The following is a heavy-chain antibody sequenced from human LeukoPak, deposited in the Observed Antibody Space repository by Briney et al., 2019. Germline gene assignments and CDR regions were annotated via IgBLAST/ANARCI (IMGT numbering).Heavy chain of an antibody. CDR1: GFTFSDFY. CDR3: ARPPCYYAFDI. J-gene: IGHJ3*02. V-gene: IGHV3-11*01. CDR2: ISSSGNTI. Sequence: GGSLRLSCAASGFTFSDFYMSWIRQAPGKGLEWVSYISSSGNTIYYTDSVKGRFTISRDNAKNSLYLQMNSLRAEDTAVYYCARPPCYYAFDIWGQGTMVTVSS. D-gene: IGHD3-10*01.